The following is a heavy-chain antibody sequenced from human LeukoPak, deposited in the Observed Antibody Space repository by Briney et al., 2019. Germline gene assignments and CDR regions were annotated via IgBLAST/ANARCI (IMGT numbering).Heavy chain of an antibody. CDR1: GFTFSNAW. CDR3: TSNLIHCGGDCYHFGY. CDR2: IKSKSDSGTT. D-gene: IGHD2-21*02. Sequence: GGSLRLSCAASGFTFSNAWMSWVRQAPGKGLEWVGRIKSKSDSGTTDYAAPVKGRFTISRDDSKNTLFLQMNSLKTEDTAVYYCTSNLIHCGGDCYHFGYWGQGTLVTVSS. J-gene: IGHJ4*02. V-gene: IGHV3-15*01.